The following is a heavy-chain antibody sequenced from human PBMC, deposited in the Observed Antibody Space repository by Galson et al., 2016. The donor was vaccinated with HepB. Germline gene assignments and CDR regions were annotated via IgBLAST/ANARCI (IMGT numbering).Heavy chain of an antibody. CDR2: IYYTGSS. J-gene: IGHJ4*02. Sequence: ETLSLTCGVSGGSISGYYWSWIRQPPGKGLEWVGYIYYTGSSTYKPSLKSRVAFSVDTSKNQVSLKLSSVTAADTALYYCARWAYCGGNCYPNYFDSWGQGTLVTVSS. D-gene: IGHD2-21*02. CDR3: ARWAYCGGNCYPNYFDS. V-gene: IGHV4-59*01. CDR1: GGSISGYY.